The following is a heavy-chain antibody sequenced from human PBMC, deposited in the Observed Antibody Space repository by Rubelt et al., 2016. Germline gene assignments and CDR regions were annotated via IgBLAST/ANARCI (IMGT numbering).Heavy chain of an antibody. CDR1: GFTFSSYS. V-gene: IGHV3-7*01. Sequence: VESGGGLVQPGGSLRLSCAASGFTFSSYSMTWVRQAPGKGLEWVAKIKEDGSGKLYVDSVKGRFTISRDKSKNTLYLQMNSLRPEDTAVYYCTTDRNWGQGTLVTVSS. CDR3: TTDRN. J-gene: IGHJ4*02. CDR2: IKEDGSGK.